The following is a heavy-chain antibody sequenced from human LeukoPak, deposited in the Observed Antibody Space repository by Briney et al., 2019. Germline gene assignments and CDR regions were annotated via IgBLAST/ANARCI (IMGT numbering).Heavy chain of an antibody. CDR3: ARDRGFDY. Sequence: GGSLRLSCAASGFTFSSYSMNWVRQAPGKGLEWVSSISSSSSYIYYADSVEGRFTISRDNAKNSLYLQMNSLSAEGTAVYYCARDRGFDYWGQGTLVTVSS. D-gene: IGHD2-15*01. CDR2: ISSSSSYI. V-gene: IGHV3-21*01. J-gene: IGHJ4*02. CDR1: GFTFSSYS.